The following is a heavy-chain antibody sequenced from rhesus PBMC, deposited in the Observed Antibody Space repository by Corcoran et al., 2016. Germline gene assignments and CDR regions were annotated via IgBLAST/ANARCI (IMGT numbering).Heavy chain of an antibody. CDR1: GFTFGSYA. CDR3: ARSAPLLTVGFDY. CDR2: IIPLVGIT. D-gene: IGHD2-15*01. J-gene: IGHJ4*01. Sequence: QVQLVQSGAEVKKPGASVKVSCKASGFTFGSYAINWVRQAPGQGLEWMGVIIPLVGITNYAEKFPGRVTIPPDTSTSTAYMELSSLRSEDTAVYYCARSAPLLTVGFDYWGQGVLVTVSS. V-gene: IGHV1-198*02.